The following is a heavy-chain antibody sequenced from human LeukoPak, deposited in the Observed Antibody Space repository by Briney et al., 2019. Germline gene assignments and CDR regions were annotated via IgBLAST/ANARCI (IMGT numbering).Heavy chain of an antibody. Sequence: GGSLRLSCAASGFTFDEYAMHWVRQAPGKGLEWVSGISYSSGSIGYVDSVKGRFTISRDNAKNSLYLQMNSLRAEDTAVYYCARGQYYYDSSGYTDYWGQGTLVTVSS. V-gene: IGHV3-9*01. J-gene: IGHJ4*02. CDR1: GFTFDEYA. CDR2: ISYSSGSI. D-gene: IGHD3-22*01. CDR3: ARGQYYYDSSGYTDY.